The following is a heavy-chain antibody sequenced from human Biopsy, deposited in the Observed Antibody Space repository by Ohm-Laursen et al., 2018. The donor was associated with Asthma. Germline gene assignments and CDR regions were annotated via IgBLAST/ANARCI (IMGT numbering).Heavy chain of an antibody. CDR1: GDSFSNYA. CDR3: ARIKIRIGAGTDRYFDL. J-gene: IGHJ2*01. D-gene: IGHD3-16*01. CDR2: IDPNSGGT. V-gene: IGHV1-2*06. Sequence: GSSVKVSCKVSGDSFSNYAISWVRQAPGQGLEWMGRIDPNSGGTNYAQKFLGRVTMTRDTSVNTAFMVLSRLRSDGTAVYYCARIKIRIGAGTDRYFDLWGRGTLVTVSS.